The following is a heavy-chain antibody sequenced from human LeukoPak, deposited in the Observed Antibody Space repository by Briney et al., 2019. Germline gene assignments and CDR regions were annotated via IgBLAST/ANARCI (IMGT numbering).Heavy chain of an antibody. J-gene: IGHJ6*02. V-gene: IGHV3-74*01. D-gene: IGHD3-10*02. CDR1: GFSFTSYW. Sequence: GGSLRLSCAASGFSFTSYWMHWVRQVPGKGLMWVARINSAGNSASYGGSVQGRFTISRDNAKSMLFLQLNSLRAEDTALYYCARDLHYYVAMDVWGQGTTVTVSS. CDR2: INSAGNSA. CDR3: ARDLHYYVAMDV.